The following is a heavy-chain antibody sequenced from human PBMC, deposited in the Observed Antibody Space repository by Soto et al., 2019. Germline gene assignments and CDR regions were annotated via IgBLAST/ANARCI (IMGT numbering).Heavy chain of an antibody. CDR1: GFTFSNYA. CDR2: ISGSDGRT. Sequence: GGSLRLSCAASGFTFSNYAMSWVRQAPGKGLEWVSGISGSDGRTYYADFVRGRFTISRDNSKNMLYLQVNRLRAEDTAVYYFAKTDIVVVLTAAGVANYFDYWGQGTRVTVSS. J-gene: IGHJ4*02. V-gene: IGHV3-23*01. CDR3: AKTDIVVVLTAAGVANYFDY. D-gene: IGHD2-15*01.